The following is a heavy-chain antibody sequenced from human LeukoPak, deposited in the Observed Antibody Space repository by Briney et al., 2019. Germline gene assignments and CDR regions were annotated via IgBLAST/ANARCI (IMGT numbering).Heavy chain of an antibody. V-gene: IGHV3-33*01. Sequence: QSGGSLRLSCAASGFTFSSYGMHWVRQAPGRGLEWVAVIWYDGSNKYYADSVKGRFTISRDNSKNTLYLQMNSLRAEDTAVYYCARDPYYDILTGYYPFDYWGQGTLVTVSS. CDR2: IWYDGSNK. J-gene: IGHJ4*02. CDR1: GFTFSSYG. CDR3: ARDPYYDILTGYYPFDY. D-gene: IGHD3-9*01.